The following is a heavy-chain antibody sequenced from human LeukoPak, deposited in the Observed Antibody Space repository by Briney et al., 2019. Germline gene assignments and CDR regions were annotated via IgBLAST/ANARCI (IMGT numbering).Heavy chain of an antibody. CDR1: GFTFSTFA. J-gene: IGHJ4*02. D-gene: IGHD5-24*01. Sequence: GGSLRLSCAASGFTFSTFAMTWVRQAPGKRLEWVSIIYRGTETNYADSVKDRFIISRDFSRNTFFLDLNRLRIDDTAIYYCATGKEWMALDYWGQGSLVTVSS. CDR3: ATGKEWMALDY. V-gene: IGHV3-23*05. CDR2: IYRGTET.